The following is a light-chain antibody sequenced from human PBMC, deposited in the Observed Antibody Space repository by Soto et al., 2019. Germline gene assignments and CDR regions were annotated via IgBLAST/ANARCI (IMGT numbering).Light chain of an antibody. Sequence: EFVLTESPGALSLSPGERATLSYRAIQTVRNNYLAWYQQKPGQAHRLLIYDASSRATGIPDRFSGGGSGTDITLTISILEPDDFASYYCQQNYRATPWTFGQGTKVDIK. CDR3: QQNYRATPWT. V-gene: IGKV3-20*01. CDR2: DAS. CDR1: QTVRNNY. J-gene: IGKJ1*01.